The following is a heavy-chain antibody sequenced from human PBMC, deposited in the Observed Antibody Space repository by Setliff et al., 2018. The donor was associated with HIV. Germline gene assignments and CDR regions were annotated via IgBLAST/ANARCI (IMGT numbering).Heavy chain of an antibody. D-gene: IGHD1-7*01. CDR1: GASVSMPGW. J-gene: IGHJ4*02. CDR2: VSDGGT. V-gene: IGHV4-4*02. Sequence: SETLSLTCTVLGASVSMPGWWGWVRQSPGKRLEWIGEVSDGGTKYNPSLQGRATTSVDRSKNQFSLELRSVTAADTAVYYCVKEGRTSTVFDYWGQGVMVTVPQ. CDR3: VKEGRTSTVFDY.